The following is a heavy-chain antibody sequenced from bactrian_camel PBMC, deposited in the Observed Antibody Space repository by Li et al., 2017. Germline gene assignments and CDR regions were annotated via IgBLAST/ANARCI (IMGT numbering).Heavy chain of an antibody. J-gene: IGHJ4*01. Sequence: QLVESGGGLVQPGGSLRLSCATSGFTFRSYYMHWVRQAPGKGLEWVSIINDGGGTAYYSDSVKGRLTISRDNAKNTVFLQMNTLKPDDTAVYYCVTGPPFYGGNWGFHWGQGTQVTVS. V-gene: IGHV3S25*01. CDR3: VTGPPFYGGNWGFH. CDR2: INDGGGTA. CDR1: GFTFRSYY. D-gene: IGHD6*01.